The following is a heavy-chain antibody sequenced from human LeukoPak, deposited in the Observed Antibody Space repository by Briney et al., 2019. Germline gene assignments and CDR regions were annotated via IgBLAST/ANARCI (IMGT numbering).Heavy chain of an antibody. V-gene: IGHV3-33*01. D-gene: IGHD3-3*01. J-gene: IGHJ6*02. Sequence: GGSLRLSCAASGFTFCSYVMHWVPHAPGKGLGGVAVIWYDGSNIYYADSVKGRFTISRDNSKSRLYLQMNSLRAEDTAVYYCARDAFLEWFVDYYYGMDVWGQGTTVTVS. CDR1: GFTFCSYV. CDR3: ARDAFLEWFVDYYYGMDV. CDR2: IWYDGSNI.